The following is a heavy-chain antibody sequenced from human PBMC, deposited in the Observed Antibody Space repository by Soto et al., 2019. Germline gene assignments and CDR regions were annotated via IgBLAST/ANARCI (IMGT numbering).Heavy chain of an antibody. CDR2: ISSSGSTI. CDR3: ARDFRDYYYYYMDV. Sequence: GSLRLSCAASGFTFSDYYMSWIRQAPGKGLEWVSYISSSGSTIYYADSVKGRFTISRDNAKNSLYLQMNSLRAEDTAVYYCARDFRDYYYYYMDVWGKGTTVTVSS. CDR1: GFTFSDYY. V-gene: IGHV3-11*01. J-gene: IGHJ6*03.